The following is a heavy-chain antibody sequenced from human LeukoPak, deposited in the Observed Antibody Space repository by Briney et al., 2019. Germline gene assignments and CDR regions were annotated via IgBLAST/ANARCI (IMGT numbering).Heavy chain of an antibody. J-gene: IGHJ4*02. CDR1: GFTFSSYS. Sequence: GGSLRLSCAASGFTFSSYSMNWVRQAPGKGLEWVSSISSSSSYIYYADSVKGRFTISRDNAKNSLYLQMNSLRAEDTAVYYCARVGLGLFAPDYWGQGTLVSVSS. CDR2: ISSSSSYI. D-gene: IGHD3-10*02. CDR3: ARVGLGLFAPDY. V-gene: IGHV3-21*01.